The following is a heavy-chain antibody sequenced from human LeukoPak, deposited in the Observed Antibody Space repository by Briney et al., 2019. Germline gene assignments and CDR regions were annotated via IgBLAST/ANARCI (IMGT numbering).Heavy chain of an antibody. V-gene: IGHV3-21*01. Sequence: PGGSLRLSCAASGFTFSCYSMNWVRRALGKGLECVSSISSSSSYIYYADSVKGRFTISRDNAKNSLYLQMNSLRAEDTAVYYCAREGITGTTSPGDYWGQGTLVTVSS. CDR3: AREGITGTTSPGDY. D-gene: IGHD1-20*01. CDR1: GFTFSCYS. J-gene: IGHJ4*02. CDR2: ISSSSSYI.